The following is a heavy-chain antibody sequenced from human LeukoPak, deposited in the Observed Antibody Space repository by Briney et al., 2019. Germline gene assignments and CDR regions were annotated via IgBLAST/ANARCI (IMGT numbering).Heavy chain of an antibody. D-gene: IGHD3-9*01. V-gene: IGHV3-23*01. J-gene: IGHJ4*02. CDR2: ISGRNENT. CDR1: GFTFSNYA. CDR3: AKGAPIYYFDY. Sequence: GGSLRLSCAASGFTFSNYAMTWVRQAPGKGLEWVSRISGRNENTYYADSVRGRFTISRDNSKNTLYLQMNSLRAEDTAVYYCAKGAPIYYFDYWGQGTLVTVSS.